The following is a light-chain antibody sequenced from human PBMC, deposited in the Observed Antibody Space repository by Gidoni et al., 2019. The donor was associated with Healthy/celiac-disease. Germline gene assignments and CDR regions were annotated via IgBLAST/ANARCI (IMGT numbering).Light chain of an antibody. Sequence: SSELPQDPAVSVSLGQTVRITCQGDSLRSYYASWYQQTPGQAPVLVIYGKNNRPSGIPDRVSGSSSGNTASLNITGAQAEDEADYYCNSRDSSGNHLGGVFGGGTKLTVL. CDR1: SLRSYY. V-gene: IGLV3-19*01. CDR3: NSRDSSGNHLGGV. J-gene: IGLJ3*02. CDR2: GKN.